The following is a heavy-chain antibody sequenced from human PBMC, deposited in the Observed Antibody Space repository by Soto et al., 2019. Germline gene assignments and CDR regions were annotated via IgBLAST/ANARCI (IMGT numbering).Heavy chain of an antibody. CDR2: ISGSGGST. CDR1: GFTFSSYA. J-gene: IGHJ3*02. D-gene: IGHD2-15*01. V-gene: IGHV3-23*01. Sequence: EVQLLESGGGLVQPGGSLRLSCAASGFTFSSYAMSWVRQAPGKGLEWVSAISGSGGSTYYADSVKGRFTISRDNSKNTLYLQMNSLRAEDTAVYYCAKGMLLDPLAALDAFDIWGQGTMVTVSS. CDR3: AKGMLLDPLAALDAFDI.